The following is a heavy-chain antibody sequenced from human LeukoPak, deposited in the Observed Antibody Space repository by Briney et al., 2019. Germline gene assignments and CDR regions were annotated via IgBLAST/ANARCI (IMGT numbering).Heavy chain of an antibody. Sequence: GGSLRLSCAASRFIFSNYWMGWVRQAPGKGLEWVANIKEDGSDRYYVDSVKGRFTISRDNAKNSLYLQMNSLRAEDTAVYYCARDTYRFFDYWGQGILVTVFS. D-gene: IGHD3-16*02. V-gene: IGHV3-7*01. J-gene: IGHJ4*02. CDR1: RFIFSNYW. CDR3: ARDTYRFFDY. CDR2: IKEDGSDR.